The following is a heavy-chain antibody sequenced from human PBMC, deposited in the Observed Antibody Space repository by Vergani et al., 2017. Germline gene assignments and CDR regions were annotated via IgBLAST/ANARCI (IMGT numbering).Heavy chain of an antibody. CDR2: IIPIFGTA. V-gene: IGHV1-69*01. CDR3: ARPGDSGSYARRGYYFDY. J-gene: IGHJ4*02. CDR1: GGPFSSYA. D-gene: IGHD1-26*01. Sequence: QVQLVQSGAEVKKPGASVQVSCKASGGPFSSYAISWVRQAPGQGLEWMGGIIPIFGTANYAQKFQGRVTITADESTSTAYMELSSLRSEDTAVYYCARPGDSGSYARRGYYFDYWGQGTLVTVSS.